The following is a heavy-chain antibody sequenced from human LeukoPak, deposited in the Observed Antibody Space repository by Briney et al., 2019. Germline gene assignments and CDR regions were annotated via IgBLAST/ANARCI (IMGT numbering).Heavy chain of an antibody. V-gene: IGHV3-30*03. CDR3: ARDLHTTGDY. CDR2: ISYDGSNK. D-gene: IGHD1-1*01. J-gene: IGHJ4*02. CDR1: GFTFSSYG. Sequence: PTGGSLRLSCAASGFTFSSYGMHWVRQAPGKGLEWAAVISYDGSNKYYEDSVKGRFTISRDNSKNTLYLQMNSLRADDTAVYYCARDLHTTGDYWGQGTLVTASS.